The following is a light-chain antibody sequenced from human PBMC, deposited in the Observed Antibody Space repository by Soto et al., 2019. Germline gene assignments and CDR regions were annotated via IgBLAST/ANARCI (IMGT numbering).Light chain of an antibody. CDR2: AAS. J-gene: IGKJ2*01. V-gene: IGKV1-39*01. CDR3: QQSHSTLYT. CDR1: QSISNY. Sequence: DIQMTQSPSSLSASVGDRVTITCRASQSISNYLNWYQQKPGKAPKLLIYAASSLQSGVPSRFSGSGSGTDFTLTISSLQPEDFATYYCQQSHSTLYTFGQGTKLEIK.